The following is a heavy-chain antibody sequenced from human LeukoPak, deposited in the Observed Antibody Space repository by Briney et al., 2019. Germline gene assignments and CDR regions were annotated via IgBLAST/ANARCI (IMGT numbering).Heavy chain of an antibody. CDR2: INHSGNT. CDR1: GGSFSGYY. D-gene: IGHD5-12*01. V-gene: IGHV4-34*01. Sequence: SETLSLTCAVYGGSFSGYYWSWIRQPPGKGLEWIGEINHSGNTNYNPSLKSRVTVSVDTSRNQFSLKLNSVTAAGTAVYYCARSKYRDIYSRPRFDYWGQGTLVTVSS. CDR3: ARSKYRDIYSRPRFDY. J-gene: IGHJ4*02.